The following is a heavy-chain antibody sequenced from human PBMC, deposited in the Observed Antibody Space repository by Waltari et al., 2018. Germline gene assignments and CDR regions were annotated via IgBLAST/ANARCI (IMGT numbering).Heavy chain of an antibody. CDR3: ARDYCDRTNCHGMYV. CDR1: EFTFSSYA. J-gene: IGHJ6*02. CDR2: MSYNERNI. D-gene: IGHD3-22*01. Sequence: QVQLVESGGGVVQPGRSLRLSCAASEFTFSSYAMHWVRQAPGKGMEGVAVMSYNERNIYYVDSVKGRFTIARDNSKKMLYLQMNSLRGEDTAVYYCARDYCDRTNCHGMYVWGQGTTVTVSS. V-gene: IGHV3-30*04.